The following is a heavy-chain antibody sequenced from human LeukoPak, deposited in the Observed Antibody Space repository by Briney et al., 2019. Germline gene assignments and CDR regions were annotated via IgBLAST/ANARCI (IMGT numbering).Heavy chain of an antibody. J-gene: IGHJ4*02. D-gene: IGHD2-2*01. CDR3: ARAVKYCSSTSCRHFDY. CDR1: GGTFSSYA. Sequence: ASVKVSCKASGGTFSSYAISWVRQAPGQGLEWMGWISAYNGNTNYAQKLQGRVTMTTETSTSTAYMELRSPRSDDTAVYYCARAVKYCSSTSCRHFDYWGQGPLVPVSS. CDR2: ISAYNGNT. V-gene: IGHV1-18*01.